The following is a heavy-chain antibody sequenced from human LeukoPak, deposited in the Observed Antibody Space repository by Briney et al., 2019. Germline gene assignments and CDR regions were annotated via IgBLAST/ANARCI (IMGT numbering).Heavy chain of an antibody. D-gene: IGHD3-9*01. CDR1: GFTFDDYA. V-gene: IGHV3-48*02. CDR2: ISSSGTTI. J-gene: IGHJ4*02. CDR3: AREENTLAGYNPYYFDY. Sequence: GGSLRLSCAASGFTFDDYAMHWVRQAPGKGLEWVSYISSSGTTIYYADSVKGRFTISRDNAKSSLYLQMNSLRDEDTAVYYCAREENTLAGYNPYYFDYCGQGTLVTVSS.